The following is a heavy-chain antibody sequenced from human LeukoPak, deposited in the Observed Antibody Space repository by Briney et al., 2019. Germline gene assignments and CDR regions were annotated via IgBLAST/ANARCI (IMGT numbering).Heavy chain of an antibody. V-gene: IGHV3-21*01. D-gene: IGHD3-10*02. Sequence: GGSLRLSCAASGFTFSDYTMTWVRQAPGKGLEWVASISSDSSYIDYADSVKGRLTISRDNAKNSLFLKTDTLRGDDTGIYYCARDPNVLGITPYYFDFWGQGTLVTVPS. CDR1: GFTFSDYT. CDR3: ARDPNVLGITPYYFDF. J-gene: IGHJ4*02. CDR2: ISSDSSYI.